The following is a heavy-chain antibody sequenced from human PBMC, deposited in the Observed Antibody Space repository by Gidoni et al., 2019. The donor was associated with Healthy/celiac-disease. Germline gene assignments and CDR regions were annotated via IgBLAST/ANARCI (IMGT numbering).Heavy chain of an antibody. CDR3: ARDLVAVAGTNFFHNDY. CDR1: GFTVSSYW. D-gene: IGHD6-19*01. Sequence: EVQLVESGGGLVQPGGSLRLSCAASGFTVSSYWMSWVRQAPGKGLEWVANIKQDGSEKYYLDSVKGRFTISRDNAKNSLYLQMNSLRAEDTAGYYCARDLVAVAGTNFFHNDYWGQGTLVTVSS. CDR2: IKQDGSEK. V-gene: IGHV3-7*05. J-gene: IGHJ4*02.